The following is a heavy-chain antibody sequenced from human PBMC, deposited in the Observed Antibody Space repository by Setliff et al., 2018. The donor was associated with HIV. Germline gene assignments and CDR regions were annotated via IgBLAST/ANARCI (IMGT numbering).Heavy chain of an antibody. CDR3: ARGGGSRAATSSYYYMDV. CDR1: DGPINNYW. Sequence: SETLSLTCTVSDGPINNYWWNWIRQSPGKGLEWIGFGHHSGTFSYNPSLKSRVTISVDTSKNQFSLKLSSVTAADTAVYYCARGGGSRAATSSYYYMDVWGKGTTVTVS. CDR2: GHHSGTF. D-gene: IGHD2-15*01. V-gene: IGHV4-59*01. J-gene: IGHJ6*03.